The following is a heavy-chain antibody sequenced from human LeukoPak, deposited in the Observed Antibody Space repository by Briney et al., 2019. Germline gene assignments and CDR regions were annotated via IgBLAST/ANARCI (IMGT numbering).Heavy chain of an antibody. Sequence: GGSLRLSCAASGFTFSSYGMHWVRQAPGKGLEWVAVISYDGSDKHYADSVKGRFTISRDNAKNSLYLQMNSLRAEDTAVYYCAAALLAYSGGDSPDDAFDICGQGQMVPVSS. CDR1: GFTFSSYG. CDR3: AAALLAYSGGDSPDDAFDI. CDR2: ISYDGSDK. D-gene: IGHD2-21*02. J-gene: IGHJ3*02. V-gene: IGHV3-30*03.